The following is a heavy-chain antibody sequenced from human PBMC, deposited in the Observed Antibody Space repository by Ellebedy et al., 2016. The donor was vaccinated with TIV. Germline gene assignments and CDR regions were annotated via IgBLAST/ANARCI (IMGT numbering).Heavy chain of an antibody. D-gene: IGHD4-17*01. J-gene: IGHJ5*02. Sequence: GGSLRLSCIASGFSFRSYWMSWVRQAPGKRLEWVANLRQDGDAKYYVDSVKGRFTISRDNAKNSLYLQMNGLRAEDTAVYYCARRASYGDYAVQVNPWFDPWGQGTLVTVSS. CDR2: LRQDGDAK. CDR1: GFSFRSYW. CDR3: ARRASYGDYAVQVNPWFDP. V-gene: IGHV3-7*01.